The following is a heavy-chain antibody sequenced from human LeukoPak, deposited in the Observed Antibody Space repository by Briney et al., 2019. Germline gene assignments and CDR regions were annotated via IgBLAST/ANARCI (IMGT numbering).Heavy chain of an antibody. CDR2: ISAYNGNT. Sequence: ASVKVSCKASGYTFTSYGISWVRQAPGQGLEWMGWISAYNGNTNYAQKLQGRVIMTTDTSTSTAYMELRSLRSDDTAVYYCAREGGNYYDSSGAGYWGQGTLVTVSS. D-gene: IGHD3-22*01. V-gene: IGHV1-18*01. CDR1: GYTFTSYG. J-gene: IGHJ4*02. CDR3: AREGGNYYDSSGAGY.